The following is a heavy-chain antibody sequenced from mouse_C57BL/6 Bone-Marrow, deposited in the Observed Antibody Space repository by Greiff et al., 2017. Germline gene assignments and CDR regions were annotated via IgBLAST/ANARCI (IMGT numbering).Heavy chain of an antibody. CDR1: GYTFTSYW. D-gene: IGHD1-1*01. J-gene: IGHJ3*01. V-gene: IGHV1-64*01. CDR3: ARLHYYGSSYSY. CDR2: IHPNSGST. Sequence: QVQLQQPGAELVKPGASVKLSCKASGYTFTSYWMHWVKQRPGQGLEWIGMIHPNSGSTNYNEKFKSKATLTVDKSSSTAYMQLSSLTSEDSAVYYCARLHYYGSSYSYWGKGTLVTVSA.